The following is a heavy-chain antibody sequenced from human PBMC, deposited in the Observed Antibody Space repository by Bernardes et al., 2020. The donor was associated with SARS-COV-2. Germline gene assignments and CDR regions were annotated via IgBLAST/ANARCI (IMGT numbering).Heavy chain of an antibody. CDR2: ITYDGSNK. CDR1: GFTFSSYG. D-gene: IGHD3-22*01. V-gene: IGHV3-30*03. J-gene: IGHJ6*02. CDR3: ARTMISYYYYYYGMDV. Sequence: GGSLRLSCAASGFTFSSYGMHWVRQAPGKGLEWVAAITYDGSNKYYADSVKGRFTISRDNSKNTLYLQMNSLRAEDTAVYYCARTMISYYYYYYGMDVWGQGTTVTV.